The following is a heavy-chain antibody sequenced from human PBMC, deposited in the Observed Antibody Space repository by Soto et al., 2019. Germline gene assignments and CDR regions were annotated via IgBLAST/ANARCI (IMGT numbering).Heavy chain of an antibody. CDR2: IHQSGIS. CDR3: ARSFGWYAFDQ. Sequence: QMQLLESGPGLVKPSETLSLTCAVSSASIDNNWNWVRQPPGKGLEWIGEIHQSGISYKNPSLKSRDPMSVDKSKNQFSLNLSSVTAADTAVYFCARSFGWYAFDQWGQGTLVTVSS. CDR1: SASIDNN. D-gene: IGHD6-19*01. J-gene: IGHJ4*02. V-gene: IGHV4-4*02.